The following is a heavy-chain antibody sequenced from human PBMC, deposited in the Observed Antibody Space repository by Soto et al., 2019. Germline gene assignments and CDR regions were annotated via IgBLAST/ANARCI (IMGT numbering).Heavy chain of an antibody. CDR2: IYYSRSA. J-gene: IGHJ4*02. Sequence: SETLSLTCTVSGASISSTDCYWGWIRQPPGKGLEWVGSIYYSRSATYNPSLKNRVTVSVDTSKNQLSLRLSFVSAADTAVYYCARPADSSGRGFDFWGQGNRVTVSS. D-gene: IGHD3-22*01. CDR3: ARPADSSGRGFDF. V-gene: IGHV4-39*01. CDR1: GASISSTDCY.